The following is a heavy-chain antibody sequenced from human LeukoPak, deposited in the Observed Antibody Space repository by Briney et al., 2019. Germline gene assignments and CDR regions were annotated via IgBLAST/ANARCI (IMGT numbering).Heavy chain of an antibody. CDR1: GFTFSSYG. Sequence: GGSLRLSCAASGFTFSSYGMHWVRQAPGKGLEWVAFIRYDGSNKYYADSVKGRLTISRDNSKNTLYLQMNSLRAEDTAEYYCANQDSTEYSYYFDFWGQGTLVTVSS. V-gene: IGHV3-30*02. J-gene: IGHJ4*02. CDR2: IRYDGSNK. CDR3: ANQDSTEYSYYFDF. D-gene: IGHD2/OR15-2a*01.